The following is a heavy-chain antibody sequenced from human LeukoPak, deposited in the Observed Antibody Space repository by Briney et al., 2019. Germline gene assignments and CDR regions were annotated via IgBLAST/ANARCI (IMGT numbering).Heavy chain of an antibody. J-gene: IGHJ4*02. D-gene: IGHD2-15*01. Sequence: PGGSLRLSCAASGFTFSSYGMHWVRQAPGKGLEWVAFIRYDGSNKYYADSVKGRFTISRDNSKNTLYPQMNSLRAEDTAVYYCAKGYSPVVAADFDYWGQGTLVTVSS. V-gene: IGHV3-30*02. CDR2: IRYDGSNK. CDR3: AKGYSPVVAADFDY. CDR1: GFTFSSYG.